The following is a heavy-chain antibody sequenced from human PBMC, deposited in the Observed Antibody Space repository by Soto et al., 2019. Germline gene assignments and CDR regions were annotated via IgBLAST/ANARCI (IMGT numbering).Heavy chain of an antibody. V-gene: IGHV4-59*01. D-gene: IGHD2-15*01. CDR2: IYYSGST. CDR1: GGSISSYY. CDR3: ARVLRGSYRTYYYYYGMDV. J-gene: IGHJ6*02. Sequence: QVQLQESGPGLVKPSETLSLTCTVSGGSISSYYWSWIRQPPGKGLEWIGYIYYSGSTNYNPSLNGRVTLSVDTSKNQFSLKLSDVTAADTAVYYWARVLRGSYRTYYYYYGMDVWGQGTTVTVSS.